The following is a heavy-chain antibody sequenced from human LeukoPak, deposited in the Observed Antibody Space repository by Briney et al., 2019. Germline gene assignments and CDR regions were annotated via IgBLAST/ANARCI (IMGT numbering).Heavy chain of an antibody. J-gene: IGHJ3*02. Sequence: SVKVSCKASGGTFSSYAISWVRQAPGQGLEWMGGIIPIFGTANYAQKFQGRVTITADESTSTAYMELSSLRSEDTAVYYCARRIAPQQLVRPSAFDIWGQGTMVTVSS. CDR2: IIPIFGTA. CDR3: ARRIAPQQLVRPSAFDI. D-gene: IGHD6-13*01. V-gene: IGHV1-69*01. CDR1: GGTFSSYA.